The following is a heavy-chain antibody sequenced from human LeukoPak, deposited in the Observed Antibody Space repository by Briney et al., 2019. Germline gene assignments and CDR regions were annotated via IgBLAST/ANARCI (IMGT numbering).Heavy chain of an antibody. Sequence: PSETLSLTCTVSGGSISNYYWNSIGQPAGKGLEWIGRISTSGSTNYNPSLKSRVTMSVDTSKNQFSLKLSSVTAADTAVYYCSRDVSSSWFEGADWFDPWGQGTLVTVSS. CDR3: SRDVSSSWFEGADWFDP. D-gene: IGHD6-13*01. CDR2: ISTSGST. V-gene: IGHV4-4*07. CDR1: GGSISNYY. J-gene: IGHJ5*02.